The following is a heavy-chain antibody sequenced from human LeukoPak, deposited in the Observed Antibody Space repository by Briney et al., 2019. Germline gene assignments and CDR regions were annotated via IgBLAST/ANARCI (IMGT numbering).Heavy chain of an antibody. D-gene: IGHD3-10*01. CDR3: ASGSWYFDL. V-gene: IGHV3-11*03. CDR2: ISSSRSYT. J-gene: IGHJ2*01. Sequence: PGGSLRLSCAASGFTFSDYYMSWIRQAPGKGLEWVSYISSSRSYTNYADSVKGRFTTSRDNARNSLYLQMNSLRAEDTAVYYCASGSWYFDLWGRGTLVTVSS. CDR1: GFTFSDYY.